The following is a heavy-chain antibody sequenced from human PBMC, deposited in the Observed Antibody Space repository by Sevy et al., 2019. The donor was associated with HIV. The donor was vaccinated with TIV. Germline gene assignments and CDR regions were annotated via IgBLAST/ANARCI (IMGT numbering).Heavy chain of an antibody. J-gene: IGHJ5*02. CDR2: ISSSSSYI. V-gene: IGHV3-21*01. CDR1: GFTFSSYS. CDR3: ARAPENYCSGGSCYHH. D-gene: IGHD2-15*01. Sequence: RGSLRLSCAASGFTFSSYSMNWVRQAPGKGLEWVSSISSSSSYIYYADSVKGRFTISRDNAKNSLYLQMNSLRAEDTAVYYCARAPENYCSGGSCYHHWGQGTLVTVSS.